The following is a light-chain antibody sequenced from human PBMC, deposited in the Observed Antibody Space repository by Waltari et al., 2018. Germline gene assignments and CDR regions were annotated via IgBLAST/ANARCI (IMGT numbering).Light chain of an antibody. CDR3: QQRSGGPT. Sequence: EVVLTQSPATLSLSPGERAILSCRASQSISSYLEWYQQKPGQAPRLLIYGGSNRATGIPARFSGSGSGTDFTLTISSLEPEDFAVYYCQQRSGGPTFGQGTKVEIK. CDR1: QSISSY. CDR2: GGS. V-gene: IGKV3-11*01. J-gene: IGKJ1*01.